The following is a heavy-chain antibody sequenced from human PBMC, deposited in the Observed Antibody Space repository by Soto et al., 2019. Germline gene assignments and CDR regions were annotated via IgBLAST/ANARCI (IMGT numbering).Heavy chain of an antibody. CDR2: INHSGST. D-gene: IGHD3-10*01. CDR3: ARGGVRGVTFKGWFDP. Sequence: PSETLSLTCAFYCGSFSGYYWSWIRQPPGKGLEWIGEINHSGSTNYNPSLKSRVTISVDTSKNQFSLKLSSVTAADTAVYYCARGGVRGVTFKGWFDPWGQGTLVTVSS. CDR1: CGSFSGYY. J-gene: IGHJ5*02. V-gene: IGHV4-34*01.